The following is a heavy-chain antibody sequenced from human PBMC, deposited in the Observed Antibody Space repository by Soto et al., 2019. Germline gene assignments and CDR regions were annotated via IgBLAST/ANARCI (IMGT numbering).Heavy chain of an antibody. CDR2: INWNGGST. CDR1: GVTLDGYG. V-gene: IGHV3-20*01. J-gene: IGHJ3*02. CDR3: ARGTLGYCSGGSCYWTLHDDAFDI. D-gene: IGHD2-15*01. Sequence: PGGSLRLSCAPSGVTLDGYGMSWVRQAPGKGLEWVSGINWNGGSTGYADSVKGRFTISRDNAKNSPYLQMNSLRAEDTALYHCARGTLGYCSGGSCYWTLHDDAFDIWGQGTMVTVSS.